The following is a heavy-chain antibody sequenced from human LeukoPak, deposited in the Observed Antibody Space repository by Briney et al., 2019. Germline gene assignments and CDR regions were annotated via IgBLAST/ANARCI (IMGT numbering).Heavy chain of an antibody. CDR2: IYTSGST. V-gene: IGHV4-4*09. Sequence: SETLSLTCTVSGGSFSSYYWSWIRQPPGKGLEWIGYIYTSGSTNYNPSLKSRVTISVDTSKNQFSLKLSSVTAADTAVYYCARHDHDSSGPNWFDPWGQGTLVTVSS. CDR1: GGSFSSYY. CDR3: ARHDHDSSGPNWFDP. J-gene: IGHJ5*02. D-gene: IGHD3-22*01.